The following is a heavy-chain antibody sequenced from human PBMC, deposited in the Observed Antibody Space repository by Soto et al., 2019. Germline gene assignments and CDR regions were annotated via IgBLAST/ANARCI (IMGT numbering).Heavy chain of an antibody. D-gene: IGHD5-18*01. CDR1: NGSIRSGGSY. V-gene: IGHV4-31*03. Sequence: TLSLTSTVSNGSIRSGGSYWSWIRHHPGKGLEWIGYIHHSGSTYSNPSLKSRLSISVDTSKNQFSLKLTSATAADTALYYCARATTFGRGYSYGFSLDYWGHGTLVTVSS. J-gene: IGHJ4*01. CDR3: ARATTFGRGYSYGFSLDY. CDR2: IHHSGST.